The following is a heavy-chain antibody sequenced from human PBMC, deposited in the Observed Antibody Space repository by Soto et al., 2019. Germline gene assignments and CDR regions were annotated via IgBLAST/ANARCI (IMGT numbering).Heavy chain of an antibody. V-gene: IGHV4-61*01. J-gene: IGHJ5*01. D-gene: IGHD7-27*01. CDR3: ARTKATPLRTGWFAC. CDR1: GGSVSSGSYY. CDR2: IYYSGST. Sequence: SETLSLTCIVSGGSVSSGSYYWGWIRQPPGKGLEWIGYIYYSGSTNYNPSLKSRVTISEDTSKNQFSLKLSSVTAADTAVYFCARTKATPLRTGWFACWGRGIQVTVSS.